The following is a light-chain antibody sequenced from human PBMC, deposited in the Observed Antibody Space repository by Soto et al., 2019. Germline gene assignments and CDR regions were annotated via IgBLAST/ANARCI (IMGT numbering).Light chain of an antibody. Sequence: DIQMTQSPSSLSASVGDRVTITCRASQSISRYLSWYQKKPGKAPKLLIYATTTLQVGVPSRFRGSGAGTAFTLTISSLQPEDFATYYCQQSYSGLYTFGQGTQLEIK. CDR2: ATT. CDR3: QQSYSGLYT. V-gene: IGKV1-39*01. J-gene: IGKJ2*01. CDR1: QSISRY.